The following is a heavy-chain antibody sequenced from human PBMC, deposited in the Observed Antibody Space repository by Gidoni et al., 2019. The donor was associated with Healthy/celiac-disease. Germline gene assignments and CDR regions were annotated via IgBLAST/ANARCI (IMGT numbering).Heavy chain of an antibody. V-gene: IGHV1-18*01. CDR2: ISAYNGNT. Sequence: QVQLVQSGAEVKKPGASVKVSCKASGYTFTSYGISWVRQAPGQGLEWMGWISAYNGNTNYAQKLQGRVTMTTDTSTSTAYMELRSLRSDDTAVYYCASLGYDFWSGFSRGFYAAPFDPWGQGTLVTVSS. D-gene: IGHD3-3*01. CDR1: GYTFTSYG. J-gene: IGHJ5*02. CDR3: ASLGYDFWSGFSRGFYAAPFDP.